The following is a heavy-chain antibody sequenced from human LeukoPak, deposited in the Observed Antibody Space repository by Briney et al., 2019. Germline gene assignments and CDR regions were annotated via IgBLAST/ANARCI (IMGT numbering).Heavy chain of an antibody. V-gene: IGHV3-21*01. J-gene: IGHJ3*02. CDR3: ATSLLGATFDT. CDR1: GFTFSSYS. D-gene: IGHD2-15*01. Sequence: GGSLRLSCSASGFTFSSYSVSWVRQAPGKGLELVSSLSTDTTYMSYADSVKGRFSISRDNAKQSLYLQMNSLRAEDTAVYYCATSLLGATFDTWGQGTMVTVSS. CDR2: LSTDTTYM.